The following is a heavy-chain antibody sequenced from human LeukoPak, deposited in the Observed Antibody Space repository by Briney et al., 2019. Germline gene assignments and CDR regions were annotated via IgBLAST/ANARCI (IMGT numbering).Heavy chain of an antibody. CDR2: ISSSGSTI. V-gene: IGHV3-11*01. CDR1: GFTFSDYY. Sequence: GGSLRLSCTASGFTFSDYYMSWIRQAPGRGLEWVSYISSSGSTIDYADSVKGRFTISRDNTKNSLYLEMNSLRAEDTAVYYCARAKAAALVTDYWGQGTLVTVSS. J-gene: IGHJ4*02. CDR3: ARAKAAALVTDY. D-gene: IGHD6-13*01.